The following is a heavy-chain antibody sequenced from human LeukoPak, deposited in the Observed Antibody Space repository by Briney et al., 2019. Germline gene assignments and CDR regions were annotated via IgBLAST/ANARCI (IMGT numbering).Heavy chain of an antibody. CDR2: IKSKSDGGTT. V-gene: IGHV3-15*05. D-gene: IGHD3-10*01. J-gene: IGHJ4*02. CDR1: GFSFSRAW. Sequence: GRSLRLSCAASGFSFSRAWMSWVRQAPGKGLEWVGRIKSKSDGGTTDYAAPVKGRFTISRDDSKNTLFLQVNSLKIEDTAVYYCTTVTLRPVGLWGQGTLVTVSS. CDR3: TTVTLRPVGL.